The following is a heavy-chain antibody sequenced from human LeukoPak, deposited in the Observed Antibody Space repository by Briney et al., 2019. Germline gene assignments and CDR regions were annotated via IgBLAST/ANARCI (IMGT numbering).Heavy chain of an antibody. Sequence: ASVKVSCKASGYTFTSYGFTWVRQAPGQGLEWMGWISAYNGNTDYAQKLQGRVTMTTDTSTSTAYMELRSLRSDDTAVYFGARAYYHDTSSYQGFDFWGQGTLVTVSS. CDR1: GYTFTSYG. CDR2: ISAYNGNT. V-gene: IGHV1-18*01. CDR3: ARAYYHDTSSYQGFDF. D-gene: IGHD3-22*01. J-gene: IGHJ4*02.